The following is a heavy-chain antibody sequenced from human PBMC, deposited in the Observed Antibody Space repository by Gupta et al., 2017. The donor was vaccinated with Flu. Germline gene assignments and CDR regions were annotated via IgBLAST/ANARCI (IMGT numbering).Heavy chain of an antibody. J-gene: IGHJ4*02. D-gene: IGHD3-22*01. CDR1: GGSINGYY. CDR3: ARYDSGGYSLEY. Sequence: QVQLQESGPGLVKPSETLSLTCTVSGGSINGYYCGWIRQPPGKGLEWIGYIYYSGRTKYNPSLKSRVAMSVDTAQKHFSLKMNSVTAADTAVYYGARYDSGGYSLEYWGQGTLVTVSS. V-gene: IGHV4-59*01. CDR2: IYYSGRT.